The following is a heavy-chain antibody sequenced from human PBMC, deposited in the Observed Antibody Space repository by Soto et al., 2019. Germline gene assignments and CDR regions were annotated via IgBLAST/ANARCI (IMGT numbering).Heavy chain of an antibody. CDR1: GFSLSTSGVG. CDR3: AHARLLDGFDP. CDR2: IYWDDDK. J-gene: IGHJ5*02. V-gene: IGHV2-5*02. D-gene: IGHD3-3*01. Sequence: QITLKESGPTLVKPTQPLTLTCTFSGFSLSTSGVGVGWIRQPPGKALEWLALIYWDDDKRYSPSLKSRLTITKDTSKNQVVLTITNMDPVDTATYYFAHARLLDGFDPWGQGTLVTVSS.